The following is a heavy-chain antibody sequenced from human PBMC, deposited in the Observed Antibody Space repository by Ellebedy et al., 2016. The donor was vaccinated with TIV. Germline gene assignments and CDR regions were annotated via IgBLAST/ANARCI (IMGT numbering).Heavy chain of an antibody. Sequence: MPGGSLRLSCTVSGGSISTYYWSWIRQPPGKGLEWIGYIYYSGSTKYNPSPKSRVTMSVDTSKKQFSLNLSSVTAADTAVYYCATSYDSSGYYDDDAFDIWGQGTMVTVSS. D-gene: IGHD3-22*01. V-gene: IGHV4-59*01. CDR3: ATSYDSSGYYDDDAFDI. CDR2: IYYSGST. J-gene: IGHJ3*02. CDR1: GGSISTYY.